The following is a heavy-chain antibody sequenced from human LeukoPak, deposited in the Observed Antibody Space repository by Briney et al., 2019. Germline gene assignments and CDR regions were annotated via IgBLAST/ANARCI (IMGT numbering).Heavy chain of an antibody. V-gene: IGHV3-23*01. CDR1: EFDFSSHA. CDR3: ANEIRPNDY. J-gene: IGHJ4*02. D-gene: IGHD4-17*01. Sequence: GGSLRLSCAASEFDFSSHAMTRVRQAPGKGLEWVSAISISGSKTYYADSVKGRFTISRDNSKNTLYLQMNSLRAEDTAVYYCANEIRPNDYWGQGTQVTVSS. CDR2: ISISGSKT.